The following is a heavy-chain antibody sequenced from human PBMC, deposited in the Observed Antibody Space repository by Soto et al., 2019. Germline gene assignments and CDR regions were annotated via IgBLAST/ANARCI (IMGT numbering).Heavy chain of an antibody. CDR2: ITGSSVST. J-gene: IGHJ6*03. CDR3: VREGCSGGSCDSYYYYYYMDV. V-gene: IGHV3-23*01. Sequence: GGSLRLSCAASGFTFSSYAMTWVRQAPGKGLKRVSSITGSSVSTSYADSVKGRFTISRDNSKNTLYLQMNRQRAKDTAVYYCVREGCSGGSCDSYYYYYYMDVWGKGTTVTVSS. D-gene: IGHD2-15*01. CDR1: GFTFSSYA.